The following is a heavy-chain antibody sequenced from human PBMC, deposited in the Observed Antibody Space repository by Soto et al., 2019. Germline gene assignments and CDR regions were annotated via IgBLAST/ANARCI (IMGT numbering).Heavy chain of an antibody. Sequence: GGSLRLSCAASGFTFSSYAMSWVRQAPGKGLEWVSAISGSGGSTYYADSVKGRFTISRDNSKNTLYLQMNSLRAEDTAVYYCANSPSAAMLYYYYYYYMDVWGKGTTVTVSS. CDR2: ISGSGGST. D-gene: IGHD2-2*01. CDR1: GFTFSSYA. J-gene: IGHJ6*03. V-gene: IGHV3-23*01. CDR3: ANSPSAAMLYYYYYYYMDV.